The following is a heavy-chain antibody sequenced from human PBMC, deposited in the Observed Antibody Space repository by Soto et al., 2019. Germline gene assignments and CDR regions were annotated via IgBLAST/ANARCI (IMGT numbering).Heavy chain of an antibody. CDR1: GFTFSSYS. Sequence: EVQLVESGGGLVKPGGSLRLSCAASGFTFSSYSMNWVRQAPGKGLEWVSSISSSSSYIYYADSVKGRFTISRDNAKNSLYLQMNSLRAEDTAVYYCARAAGYQLLYFEYFQHWGQGTLVTVSS. D-gene: IGHD2-2*02. V-gene: IGHV3-21*01. CDR3: ARAAGYQLLYFEYFQH. CDR2: ISSSSSYI. J-gene: IGHJ1*01.